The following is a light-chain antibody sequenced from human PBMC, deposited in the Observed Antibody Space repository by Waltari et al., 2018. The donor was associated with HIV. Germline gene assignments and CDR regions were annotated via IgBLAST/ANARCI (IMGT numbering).Light chain of an antibody. CDR2: DIA. Sequence: SVLPQPPSVSAATGQKVNISCSGSGSHIANNFDSWYQQLPGTAPKLLIFDIAKPPAGRRNRCAGCRAGKTATRGISALQSGDEAYYYCGTWYSGWNTVVFGGGGKLTVL. J-gene: IGLJ2*01. V-gene: IGLV1-51*01. CDR3: GTWYSGWNTVV. CDR1: GSHIANNF.